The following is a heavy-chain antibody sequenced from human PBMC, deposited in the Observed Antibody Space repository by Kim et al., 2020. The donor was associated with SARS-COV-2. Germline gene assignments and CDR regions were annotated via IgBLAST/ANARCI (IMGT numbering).Heavy chain of an antibody. CDR1: GFAFSSYA. J-gene: IGHJ6*03. V-gene: IGHV3-30-3*01. CDR3: AREGGRNPYYMDV. CDR2: ISYDGSNK. Sequence: GGSLRLSCAASGFAFSSYAMHWVRQAPGKGLEWVAVISYDGSNKYYADSVKGRFTISRDNSKNTLYLQMNSLRAEDTAVYYCAREGGRNPYYMDVWGKGTTVTISS. D-gene: IGHD1-1*01.